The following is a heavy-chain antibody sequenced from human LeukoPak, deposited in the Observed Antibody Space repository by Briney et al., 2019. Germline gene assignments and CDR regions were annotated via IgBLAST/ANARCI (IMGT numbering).Heavy chain of an antibody. Sequence: PGGSLRLSCAASGFTFSSYSMNWVRQAPGKGLEWVSSISSSSSYIYYADSVKGRFTISRDNAKNSLYLQMNSQRAEDTAVYYCARGNMVRGVIITGDYYYYYMDVWGKGTTVTVSS. CDR2: ISSSSSYI. CDR1: GFTFSSYS. D-gene: IGHD3-10*01. J-gene: IGHJ6*03. CDR3: ARGNMVRGVIITGDYYYYYMDV. V-gene: IGHV3-21*01.